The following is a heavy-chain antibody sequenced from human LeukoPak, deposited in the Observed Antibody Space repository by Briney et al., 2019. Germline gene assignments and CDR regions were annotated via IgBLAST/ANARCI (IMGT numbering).Heavy chain of an antibody. J-gene: IGHJ3*02. V-gene: IGHV3-7*03. CDR1: GFTFSSYG. D-gene: IGHD5-24*01. CDR2: INKDGSEQ. CDR3: ARAAKGRQLGAFDI. Sequence: PGGSLRLSCAASGFTFSSYGMHWVRQAPGKGLEWVAIINKDGSEQYYVDSVKGRFTISRDNAQNSLNLQMDSLRADDTAVYYCARAAKGRQLGAFDIWGQGTVVTVSS.